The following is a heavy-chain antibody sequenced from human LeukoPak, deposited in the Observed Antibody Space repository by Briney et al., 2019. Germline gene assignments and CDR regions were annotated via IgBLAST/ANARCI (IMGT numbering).Heavy chain of an antibody. CDR3: ARADGYFDY. Sequence: SQTLSLTCAVSGGSISSGGYSGSWIRQPPGKGLEWIGYIYHSGSTYYNPSLKSRVTISVDRSKNQFSLKLSSVTAADTAVYYCARADGYFDYWGQGTLVTVSS. J-gene: IGHJ4*02. CDR1: GGSISSGGYS. V-gene: IGHV4-30-2*01. CDR2: IYHSGST. D-gene: IGHD5-24*01.